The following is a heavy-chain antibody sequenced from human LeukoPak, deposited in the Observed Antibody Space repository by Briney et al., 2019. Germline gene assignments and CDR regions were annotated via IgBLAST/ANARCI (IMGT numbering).Heavy chain of an antibody. CDR2: ISGSGITI. J-gene: IGHJ6*03. V-gene: IGHV3-11*01. CDR1: GFTFSDYY. Sequence: GGSLRLSCAASGFTFSDYYMSWIRQAPGKGLEWVSSISGSGITIYYADSMWGRFTISRDNANNSLFLQMNSLRAEDTAVYYCVRDRVADVPPSYYYMDVWGKGTTVTVSS. D-gene: IGHD2-15*01. CDR3: VRDRVADVPPSYYYMDV.